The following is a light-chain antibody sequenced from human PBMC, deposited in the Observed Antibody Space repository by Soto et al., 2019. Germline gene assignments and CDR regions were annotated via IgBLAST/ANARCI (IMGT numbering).Light chain of an antibody. Sequence: EIVLTQSPATLSLSPGERATLSCRASQSVGSYLGWYQQKPGQAPRLLIYDASSRATGIPARFSGSGSGTDFILTISSLEPEDFAVYYCQQRSNWPLTFGGGTKVDIK. V-gene: IGKV3-11*01. CDR3: QQRSNWPLT. CDR2: DAS. CDR1: QSVGSY. J-gene: IGKJ4*01.